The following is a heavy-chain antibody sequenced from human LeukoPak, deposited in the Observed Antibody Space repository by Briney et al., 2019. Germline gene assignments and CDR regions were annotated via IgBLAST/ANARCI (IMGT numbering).Heavy chain of an antibody. CDR3: ARLAFWSGYCDY. CDR2: IYYSGST. Sequence: SETLSLTCTVSGGSISSYYWSWIRQPPGKGLEWIGYIYYSGSTNYNPSLKSRVTISVDTSKNQSSLKLSSVTAADTAVYYCARLAFWSGYCDYWGQGTLVTVSS. J-gene: IGHJ4*02. D-gene: IGHD3-3*01. V-gene: IGHV4-59*08. CDR1: GGSISSYY.